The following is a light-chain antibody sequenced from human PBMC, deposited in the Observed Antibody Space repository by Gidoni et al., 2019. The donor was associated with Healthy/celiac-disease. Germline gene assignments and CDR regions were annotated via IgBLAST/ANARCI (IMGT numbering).Light chain of an antibody. CDR3: QSYDSSLSGSRG. CDR2: GNS. J-gene: IGLJ2*01. V-gene: IGLV1-40*01. Sequence: QSVLTQPPSVSGAPGQRVTISCTGSSSNIGAGYDVHWYQQLPGTAPKLLIYGNSNRASGVPDRFSGSKSGTSASLAITGLQAEDGADYYFQSYDSSLSGSRGVGGGTKLTVL. CDR1: SSNIGAGYD.